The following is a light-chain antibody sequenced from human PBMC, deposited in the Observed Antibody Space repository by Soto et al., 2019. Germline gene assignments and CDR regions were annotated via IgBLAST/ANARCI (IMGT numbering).Light chain of an antibody. CDR1: QSVSSS. CDR2: GAS. CDR3: QQYTNWPRT. J-gene: IGKJ1*01. V-gene: IGKV3D-15*01. Sequence: EIVMTQSPATLSLSPGQRATLSCRASQSVSSSFLAWYQQKPGQAPRLLIYGASSRATGIPDRFSGTGSGTEFTLTISSLQSEDFAIYYCQQYTNWPRTFGQGTKVDIK.